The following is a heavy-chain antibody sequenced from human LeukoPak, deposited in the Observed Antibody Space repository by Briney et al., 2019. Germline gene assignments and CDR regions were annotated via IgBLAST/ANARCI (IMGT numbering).Heavy chain of an antibody. D-gene: IGHD6-13*01. CDR1: GFTFSSYA. CDR2: ISYDGSNK. CDR3: AKSVSWYDXGRLFDY. J-gene: IGHJ4*02. Sequence: GGSLRLSCAASGFTFSSYAMHWVRQAPGKGLEWVAVISYDGSNKYYADSVKGRFTISRDNSKNTLYLQMNSLRAEDTAVYYCAKSVSWYDXGRLFDYWGQGTLVTVSS. V-gene: IGHV3-30-3*01.